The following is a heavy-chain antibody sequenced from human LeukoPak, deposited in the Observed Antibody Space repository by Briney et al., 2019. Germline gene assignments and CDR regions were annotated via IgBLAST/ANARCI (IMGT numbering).Heavy chain of an antibody. CDR1: GFTFGDYA. CDR2: IRWNSGSI. Sequence: GGSLRLSCAASGFTFGDYAMHWVRQAPGKGLEWVSGIRWNSGSIGYADSVKGRFTISRDNAKNSLYLQMNSLRAEDTALYYCAKDLRTMVRGVISYWGQGTLVTVSS. J-gene: IGHJ4*02. D-gene: IGHD3-10*01. V-gene: IGHV3-9*01. CDR3: AKDLRTMVRGVISY.